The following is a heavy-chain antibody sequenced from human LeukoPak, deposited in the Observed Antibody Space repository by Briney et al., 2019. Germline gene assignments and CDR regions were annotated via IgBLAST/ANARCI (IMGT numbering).Heavy chain of an antibody. CDR1: GYTFTSYA. Sequence: GASVKVSCKTSGYTFTSYAMHWVRQAPGQRLEWMGCINGDNGNTQYSQKFQGRVTITRDTSASTAYMELSSLRSEDTAVYYCARNRDIVVVPAARKGSYYYYMDVWGKGTTVTVSS. CDR3: ARNRDIVVVPAARKGSYYYYMDV. V-gene: IGHV1-3*01. D-gene: IGHD2-2*01. J-gene: IGHJ6*03. CDR2: INGDNGNT.